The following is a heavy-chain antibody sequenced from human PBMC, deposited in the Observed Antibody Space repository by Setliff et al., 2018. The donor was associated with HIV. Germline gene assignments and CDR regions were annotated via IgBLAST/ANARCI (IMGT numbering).Heavy chain of an antibody. CDR3: ARGFLNWLGFEQEYYGMDV. CDR2: MYISGST. V-gene: IGHV4-4*07. Sequence: SETLSLTCTVSGDSSSSYYCNWIRQPAGKGLEWIGHMYISGSTNYNPSLKSRVTMSLDTSKNQFSLKLSSVTAADTAIYYCARGFLNWLGFEQEYYGMDVWGQGTTVTVSS. CDR1: GDSSSSYY. J-gene: IGHJ6*02. D-gene: IGHD3-3*01.